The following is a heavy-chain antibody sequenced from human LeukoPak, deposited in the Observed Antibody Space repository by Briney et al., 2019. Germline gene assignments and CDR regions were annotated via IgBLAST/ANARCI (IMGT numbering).Heavy chain of an antibody. Sequence: GGSLRLSCAASGFTFSSYWMSWVRQAPGKGLEWVANIKQDGSEKYYVDSVKGRFTISRDNAKNSLYLQMNSLRAEDTAVYYCARDRADYYDSSGPPGYWGQGTLVTVPS. CDR2: IKQDGSEK. V-gene: IGHV3-7*04. D-gene: IGHD3-22*01. J-gene: IGHJ4*02. CDR1: GFTFSSYW. CDR3: ARDRADYYDSSGPPGY.